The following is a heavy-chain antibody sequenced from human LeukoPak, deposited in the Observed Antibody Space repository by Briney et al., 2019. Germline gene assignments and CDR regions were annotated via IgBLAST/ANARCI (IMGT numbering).Heavy chain of an antibody. CDR2: ISWDGGSK. D-gene: IGHD3-10*01. Sequence: GGSLRLSCAASGFTFDDIAMHWVRHAPGKGLEWVYFISWDGGSKYYADSVKGRFTISTANSKNSLYLQMSSLRAEETALYYCAKDIRAGPYAFDIWGQRTMVTVSS. J-gene: IGHJ3*02. CDR3: AKDIRAGPYAFDI. CDR1: GFTFDDIA. V-gene: IGHV3-43D*04.